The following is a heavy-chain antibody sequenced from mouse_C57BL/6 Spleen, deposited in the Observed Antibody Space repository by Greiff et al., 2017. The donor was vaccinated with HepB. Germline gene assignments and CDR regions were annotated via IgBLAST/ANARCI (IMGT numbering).Heavy chain of an antibody. CDR3: VRRYDGGGYAMDY. CDR1: GFSFNTYA. CDR2: IRSKSNNYAT. D-gene: IGHD1-1*01. J-gene: IGHJ4*01. V-gene: IGHV10-1*01. Sequence: EVQGVESGGGLVQPKGSLKLSCAASGFSFNTYAMNWVRQAPGKGLEWVARIRSKSNNYATYYADSVKDRFTISRDDSESMLYLQMNNLKTEDTAMYYCVRRYDGGGYAMDYWGQGTSVTVSS.